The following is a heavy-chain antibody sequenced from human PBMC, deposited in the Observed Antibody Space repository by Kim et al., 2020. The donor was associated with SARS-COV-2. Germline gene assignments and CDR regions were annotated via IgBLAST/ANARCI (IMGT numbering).Heavy chain of an antibody. CDR2: EGSQK. D-gene: IGHD3-16*01. J-gene: IGHJ4*02. V-gene: IGHV3-7*01. Sequence: EGSQKYYVDSVKGRFTISRDNAKNSLYLQMSSLRADDAAVYYCAGGSFADYWGQGTLVTVSS. CDR3: AGGSFADY.